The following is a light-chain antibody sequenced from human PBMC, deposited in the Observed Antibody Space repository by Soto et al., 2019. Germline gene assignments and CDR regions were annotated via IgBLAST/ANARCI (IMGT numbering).Light chain of an antibody. V-gene: IGKV3-20*01. Sequence: EIVLTQSPGTLSLSPGERATLSCRASQSVSSSFLAWYQQKPGQAPRLLIFGASNRATGIPDRFSGSGSGTDFTLTISRLEPEDFAVYYCQQYDSSPFTFGGGTKVEIK. CDR1: QSVSSSF. CDR3: QQYDSSPFT. J-gene: IGKJ4*01. CDR2: GAS.